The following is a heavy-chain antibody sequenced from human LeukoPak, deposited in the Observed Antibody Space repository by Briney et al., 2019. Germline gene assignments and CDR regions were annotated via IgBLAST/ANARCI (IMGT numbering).Heavy chain of an antibody. D-gene: IGHD1-14*01. CDR2: IYYSWST. V-gene: IGHV4-30-4*01. CDR3: AGRKPYYFDY. CDR1: GGSISSGGYY. J-gene: IGHJ4*02. Sequence: SETLSLTCTVSGGSISSGGYYWSWIRQPPGRGLEWIGYIYYSWSTYYNPSLTSRVSISVDTSKNQFSLKLSSVTAADTAVYYCAGRKPYYFDYWGQGTLVTVSS.